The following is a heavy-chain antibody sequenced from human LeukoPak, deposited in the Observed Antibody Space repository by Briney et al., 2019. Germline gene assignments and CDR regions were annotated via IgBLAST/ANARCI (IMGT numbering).Heavy chain of an antibody. CDR1: GFRQGDYA. V-gene: IGHV3-9*01. J-gene: IGHJ5*02. D-gene: IGHD2-15*01. Sequence: GRSLRLSCAASGFRQGDYAMHWVRQAPGKGLEWVSGITWNSGDIGYAESVKGRFTVSRDNAKNSLHLQMNSLTYDDTALYYCTRDISGGYFNWFDPWAREPWSSSPQ. CDR3: TRDISGGYFNWFDP. CDR2: ITWNSGDI.